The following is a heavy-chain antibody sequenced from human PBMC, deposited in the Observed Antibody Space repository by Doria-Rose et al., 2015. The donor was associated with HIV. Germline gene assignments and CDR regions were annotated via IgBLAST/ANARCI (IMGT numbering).Heavy chain of an antibody. D-gene: IGHD6-13*01. Sequence: QITLKESGPVLVKPTETLTLTCTVSGVSLSSPGMGVSWIRQHPGKALEWLASNFSDDERSYKTSLKSRLTIARGTSKSRVVLTTSDMDPVDTATYYCARIKSSRWYHKYYFDFWGQGTLVIVSA. J-gene: IGHJ4*02. CDR3: ARIKSSRWYHKYYFDF. CDR2: NFSDDER. CDR1: GVSLSSPGMG. V-gene: IGHV2-26*01.